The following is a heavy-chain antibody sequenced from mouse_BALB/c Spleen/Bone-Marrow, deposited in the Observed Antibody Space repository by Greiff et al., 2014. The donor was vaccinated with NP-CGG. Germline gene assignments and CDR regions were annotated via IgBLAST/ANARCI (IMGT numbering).Heavy chain of an antibody. D-gene: IGHD2-3*01. CDR3: ARSIYDGYSEAMDY. CDR2: INPGSGGI. V-gene: IGHV1-54*03. CDR1: GYAFTNYL. Sequence: QVPLQPSGNDLVRPGTSVKGSCKASGYAFTNYLIEWIKKRPGQGLEWIWVINPGSGGINYNERFKGKATLTADKSSSTAYMQLSSLTSDDSAVYFCARSIYDGYSEAMDYWGQGTSVTVSS. J-gene: IGHJ4*01.